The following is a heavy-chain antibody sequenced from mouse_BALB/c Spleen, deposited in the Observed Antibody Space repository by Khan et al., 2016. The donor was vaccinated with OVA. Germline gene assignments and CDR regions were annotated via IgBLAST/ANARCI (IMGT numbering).Heavy chain of an antibody. CDR1: GYSITSDYA. CDR3: ARSVTITTVVATDFDY. CDR2: ISYSGHT. J-gene: IGHJ2*01. D-gene: IGHD1-1*01. V-gene: IGHV3-2*02. Sequence: EVQLQESGPGLVKPSQSLSLTCTVTGYSITSDYAWNWIRQFPGNKLEWLGYISYSGHTGYNPSLKSRISITRDTSKNQFFLQLNSVTTEDTATYYCARSVTITTVVATDFDYWGQGTTLTVSS.